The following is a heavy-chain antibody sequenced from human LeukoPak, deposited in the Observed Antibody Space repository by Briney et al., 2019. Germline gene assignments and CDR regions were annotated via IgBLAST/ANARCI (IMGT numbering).Heavy chain of an antibody. CDR3: AKDLEQQLSIYFDY. CDR2: ISGSGGST. CDR1: GFTFSSYA. V-gene: IGHV3-23*01. Sequence: GASLRLSCAASGFTFSSYAMSWVRQAPGKGLEWVSAISGSGGSTYYADSVKGRFPISRDNSKNTLYLQMNSLRAEDTAVYYCAKDLEQQLSIYFDYWGQGTLVTVSS. J-gene: IGHJ4*02. D-gene: IGHD6-13*01.